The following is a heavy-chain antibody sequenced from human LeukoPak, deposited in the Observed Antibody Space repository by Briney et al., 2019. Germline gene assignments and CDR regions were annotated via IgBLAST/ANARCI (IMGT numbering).Heavy chain of an antibody. V-gene: IGHV3-66*01. Sequence: GGSVRLSCAACGFTVSNTYMRWVRQATGRGKEWVSLINADGTKHYADSVQGRFTISKDNSKNTLYLQMNSLRAEDTAVYYCARDDAYTNSWVQFDIWGQGTMVTVSS. CDR3: ARDDAYTNSWVQFDI. CDR2: INADGTK. D-gene: IGHD2-8*01. J-gene: IGHJ3*02. CDR1: GFTVSNTY.